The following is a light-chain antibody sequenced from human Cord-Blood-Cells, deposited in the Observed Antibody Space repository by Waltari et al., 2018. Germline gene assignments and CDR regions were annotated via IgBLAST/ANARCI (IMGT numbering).Light chain of an antibody. Sequence: QSALTQPPSASGSPGQSVTIPCPGTSSDVGGYNYVSWYQQHPGKAPKLMIYEVSTRPSGVPGRFSGSKSGNTASLTVSGLQAEDEADYYCSSYAGSNNFVVFGGGTKLTVL. V-gene: IGLV2-8*01. CDR3: SSYAGSNNFVV. J-gene: IGLJ2*01. CDR1: SSDVGGYNY. CDR2: EVS.